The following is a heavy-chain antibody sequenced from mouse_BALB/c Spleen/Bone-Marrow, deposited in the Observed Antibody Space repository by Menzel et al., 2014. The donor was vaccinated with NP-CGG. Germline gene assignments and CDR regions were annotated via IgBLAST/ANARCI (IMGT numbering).Heavy chain of an antibody. CDR1: GYAFSTYW. CDR2: IYPGDGDT. D-gene: IGHD3-1*01. CDR3: ARVGFSFDY. V-gene: IGHV1-80*01. Sequence: VKLMESGAELVRPGSSVKISCKASGYAFSTYWMNWVKQRPGQGLEWIGQIYPGDGDTNYNGKFKGKATLTADRSSSTASMQLSSLTSEDSAVYFCARVGFSFDYWDQGTTLTVSS. J-gene: IGHJ2*01.